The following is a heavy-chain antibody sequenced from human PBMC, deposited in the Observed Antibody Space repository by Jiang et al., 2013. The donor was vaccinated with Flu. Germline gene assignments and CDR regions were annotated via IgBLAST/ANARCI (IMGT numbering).Heavy chain of an antibody. J-gene: IGHJ6*02. CDR1: GYTFTGYY. CDR3: AREGLEDSSSYYYYYGMDV. D-gene: IGHD6-6*01. Sequence: QLVESGAEVKKPGASVKVSCKASGYTFTGYYMHWVRQAPGQGLEWMGWINPNSGGTNYAQKFQGRVTMTRDTSISTAYMELSRLRSDDTAVYYCAREGLEDSSSYYYYYGMDVWGQGTTVTVSS. V-gene: IGHV1-2*02. CDR2: INPNSGGT.